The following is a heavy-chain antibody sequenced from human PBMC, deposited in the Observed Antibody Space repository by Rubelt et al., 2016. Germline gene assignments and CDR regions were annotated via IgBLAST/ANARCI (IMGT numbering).Heavy chain of an antibody. Sequence: QVQLQESGPGLVKPSETLSLTCTVSGYSISSGYYWGWIRQPPGKGLEWIGSIYHSGSTYYNPSLKSRVPISVDASKTQFSLKLSSVTAADTAVYYCARDHSSGWYLEGFFDYWGQGTLVTVSS. J-gene: IGHJ4*02. CDR2: IYHSGST. D-gene: IGHD6-19*01. CDR3: ARDHSSGWYLEGFFDY. CDR1: GYSISSGYY. V-gene: IGHV4-38-2*02.